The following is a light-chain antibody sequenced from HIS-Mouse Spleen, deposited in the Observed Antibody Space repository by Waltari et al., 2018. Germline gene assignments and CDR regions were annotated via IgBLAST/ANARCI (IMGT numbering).Light chain of an antibody. J-gene: IGLJ2*01. Sequence: QSALTQPASVSGSPGQSIPISCTGTSSDVGGYTYVSWYQQPPGKAPKLMIYDVSNRPSGVSNRFSGSKSGNTASLTISGLQAEDEADYYCSSYTSSSFNVVFGGGTKLTVL. CDR1: SSDVGGYTY. V-gene: IGLV2-14*03. CDR3: SSYTSSSFNVV. CDR2: DVS.